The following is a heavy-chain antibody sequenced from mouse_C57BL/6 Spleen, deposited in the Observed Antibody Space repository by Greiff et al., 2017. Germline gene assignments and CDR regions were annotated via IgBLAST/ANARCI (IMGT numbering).Heavy chain of an antibody. J-gene: IGHJ2*01. CDR3: AIFDYPY. Sequence: VQLQQPGAELLKPGPSVKVSCKASGYTFTSYWMHWVKQRPGQGLEWIGRIHPSDSVTNYNQKFKGKATLTVAKSSSTAYLQLSSLTSEDSAVYYCAIFDYPYWGQGTTLTVSS. D-gene: IGHD2-4*01. CDR1: GYTFTSYW. V-gene: IGHV1-74*01. CDR2: IHPSDSVT.